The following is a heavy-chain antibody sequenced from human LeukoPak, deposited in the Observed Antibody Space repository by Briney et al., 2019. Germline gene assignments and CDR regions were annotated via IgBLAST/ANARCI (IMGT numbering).Heavy chain of an antibody. D-gene: IGHD3-22*01. CDR3: ASSYYYDSSGYYTEN. CDR1: GFTFSSYE. J-gene: IGHJ4*02. V-gene: IGHV3-48*03. Sequence: GGSLRLSCAASGFTFSSYEMNWVRQAPGKGLEWVSYISSSGSTIYYADSVKGRFTISRDNAKNSLHLQMNSLRAEDTAVYYCASSYYYDSSGYYTENWGQGTLVTVSS. CDR2: ISSSGSTI.